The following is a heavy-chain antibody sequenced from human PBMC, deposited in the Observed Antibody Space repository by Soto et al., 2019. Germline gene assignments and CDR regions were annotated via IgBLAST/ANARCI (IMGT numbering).Heavy chain of an antibody. CDR2: ISGSGGST. V-gene: IGHV3-23*01. D-gene: IGHD6-6*01. CDR3: AKSRCSSGGVCGYFDF. J-gene: IGHJ4*02. CDR1: GFTFSSFA. Sequence: PGGSLRLSCAASGFTFSSFALSWVRQAPGKGLEWVSAISGSGGSTYYADSVKGRFTISRDNSKNTLYLQMNSLRAEDTAVYYCAKSRCSSGGVCGYFDFWGQGTLVTVAS.